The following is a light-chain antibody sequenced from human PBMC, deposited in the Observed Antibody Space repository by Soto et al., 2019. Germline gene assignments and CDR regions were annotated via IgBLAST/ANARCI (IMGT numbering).Light chain of an antibody. Sequence: EIVMTQSPATLSVSPGERATLSCRASQSVSSNLAWYQHKPGQAPRLLIYGASTRATGIPARCCGSGSGTEFTLTISSLQSEDFAVYYCQQYNNWPPLTFGGVTTVEIK. J-gene: IGKJ4*01. CDR3: QQYNNWPPLT. CDR1: QSVSSN. CDR2: GAS. V-gene: IGKV3-15*01.